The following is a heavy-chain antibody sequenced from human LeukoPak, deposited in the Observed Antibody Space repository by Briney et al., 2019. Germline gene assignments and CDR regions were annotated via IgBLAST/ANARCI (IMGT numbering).Heavy chain of an antibody. CDR3: AKGLWFGELSHYFDY. CDR1: GFTFSSYA. CDR2: ISGSGGST. Sequence: GGSLRLSCAASGFTFSSYAMSWVRQAPGKGLEWVPAISGSGGSTYYADSVKGRFTISRDNSKNTLYLQMNSLRAEDTAVYYCAKGLWFGELSHYFDYWGQGTLVTVSS. V-gene: IGHV3-23*01. D-gene: IGHD3-10*01. J-gene: IGHJ4*02.